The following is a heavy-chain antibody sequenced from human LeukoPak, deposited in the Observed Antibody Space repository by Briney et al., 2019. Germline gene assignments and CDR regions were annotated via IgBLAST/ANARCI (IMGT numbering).Heavy chain of an antibody. V-gene: IGHV1-2*02. J-gene: IGHJ4*02. D-gene: IGHD3-10*01. Sequence: ASVKVSCKASGYTFTGCYMHWVRQAPGQGLEWMGWINPNSGGTNYAQKFQGRVTMTRDTSISTAYMELSRLRSDDTAVYYCAREWRPQERTVHRQYYYGSGSPRPPRGYRGQGTLVTVSS. CDR3: AREWRPQERTVHRQYYYGSGSPRPPRGY. CDR1: GYTFTGCY. CDR2: INPNSGGT.